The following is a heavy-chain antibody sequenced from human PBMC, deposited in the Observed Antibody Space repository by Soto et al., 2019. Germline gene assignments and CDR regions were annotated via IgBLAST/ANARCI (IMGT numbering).Heavy chain of an antibody. J-gene: IGHJ4*02. V-gene: IGHV1-18*01. D-gene: IGHD3-16*01. CDR3: VRWVTAMMGEYYFDY. CDR2: ISPDNSYT. Sequence: QVQLVQSGPEMKKPGASVKISCKASGYIFVSQAISWVRQAPGQGLAWVAWISPDNSYTHYAQKFQGRVSVTADTSAMTAYLDLKSLRSDDTAEYYCVRWVTAMMGEYYFDYWGQGTLVTVSA. CDR1: GYIFVSQA.